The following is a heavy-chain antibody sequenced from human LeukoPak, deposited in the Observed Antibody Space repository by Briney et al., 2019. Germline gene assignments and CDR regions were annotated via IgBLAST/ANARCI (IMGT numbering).Heavy chain of an antibody. CDR2: ISSSSSTI. V-gene: IGHV3-48*01. CDR3: ARDGVYDYVWGSDY. D-gene: IGHD3-16*01. CDR1: GFTFSSYS. J-gene: IGHJ4*02. Sequence: GGSLRLSCAASGFTFSSYSMSWVRQAPGKGLEWVSYISSSSSTIYYADSVKGRFTISRDNAKNSLYLQMNSLRAEDTAVYYCARDGVYDYVWGSDYWGQGTLVTVSS.